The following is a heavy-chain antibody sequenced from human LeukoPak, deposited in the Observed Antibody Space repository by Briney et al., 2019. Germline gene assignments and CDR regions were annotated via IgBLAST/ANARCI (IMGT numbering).Heavy chain of an antibody. CDR3: AKVRIQLWDDAFDI. CDR2: IYSDNT. D-gene: IGHD5-18*01. V-gene: IGHV3-66*03. CDR1: GFTVSSNS. Sequence: GGSLRLSCTVSGFTVSSNSMSWVRQAPGKGLEWVSFIYSDNTHYSDSVKGRFTISRDNSKNTLYLQMNSLRVEDTAVYYCAKVRIQLWDDAFDIWGQGTMVTVSS. J-gene: IGHJ3*02.